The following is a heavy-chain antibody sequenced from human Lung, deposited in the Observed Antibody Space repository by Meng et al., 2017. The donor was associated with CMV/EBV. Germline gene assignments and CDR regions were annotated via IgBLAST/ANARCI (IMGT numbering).Heavy chain of an antibody. CDR1: GFTFSNAW. CDR2: IKSKTDGGTT. Sequence: GSLKIPCXASGFTFSNAWMSWVRQAPGKGLEWVGRIKSKTDGGTTDYAAPVKGRFTISRDDSKNTLYLRMNSLKTEDTAVYYCTTGAGTMIVVYDYWGQGTLVTVSS. V-gene: IGHV3-15*01. D-gene: IGHD3-22*01. CDR3: TTGAGTMIVVYDY. J-gene: IGHJ4*02.